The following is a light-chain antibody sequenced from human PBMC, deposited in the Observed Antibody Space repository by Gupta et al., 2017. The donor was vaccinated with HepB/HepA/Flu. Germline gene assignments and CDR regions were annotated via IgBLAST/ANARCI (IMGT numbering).Light chain of an antibody. Sequence: DIQMTQSPSSLSAPVGDRVTITCRASQSISNYLNWYQQEPGKAPKILIYAASNLQSGVPSRFSGSGSGTDFTLTIXRLQPEDFATYFCQQCDSTPSTFGXGTKLELK. CDR1: QSISNY. J-gene: IGKJ2*01. CDR3: QQCDSTPST. CDR2: AAS. V-gene: IGKV1-39*01.